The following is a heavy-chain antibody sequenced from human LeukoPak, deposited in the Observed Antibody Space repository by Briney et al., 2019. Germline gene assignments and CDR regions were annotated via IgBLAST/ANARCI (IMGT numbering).Heavy chain of an antibody. CDR1: GFTFSSYE. CDR2: ISGSGSTI. Sequence: SGGSLRPSCAASGFTFSSYEMNWVRQAPGKGLEWVSYISGSGSTIYYADSVEGRFTISRDNAKNSLYLQMNSLRAEDTAVYYCAELGITMIGGVWGKGTTVTISS. J-gene: IGHJ6*04. CDR3: AELGITMIGGV. D-gene: IGHD3-10*02. V-gene: IGHV3-48*03.